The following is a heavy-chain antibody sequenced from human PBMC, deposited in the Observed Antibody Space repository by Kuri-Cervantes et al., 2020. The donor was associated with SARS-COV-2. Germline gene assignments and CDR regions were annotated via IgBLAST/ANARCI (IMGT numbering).Heavy chain of an antibody. Sequence: GSLRLSCAVYGGSFSGYYWNWIRQPPGGGLEWIGEINHSGSTNYNPSLKSRVTISVDTSKNQFSLKLSSVTAADTAVYYCARGRGSSWRLNAFDIWGQGKRVT. CDR1: GGSFSGYY. J-gene: IGHJ3*02. CDR2: INHSGST. CDR3: ARGRGSSWRLNAFDI. V-gene: IGHV4-34*01. D-gene: IGHD6-13*01.